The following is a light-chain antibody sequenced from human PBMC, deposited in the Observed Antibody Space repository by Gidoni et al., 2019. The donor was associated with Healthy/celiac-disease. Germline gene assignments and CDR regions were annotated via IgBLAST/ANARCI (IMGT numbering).Light chain of an antibody. J-gene: IGLJ3*02. CDR3: QVWDSSSDHPV. Sequence: SYVLTQPPSVSVAPGKTARITCGGNNIGSKSVHWYQQKPGQAPVLVIYYDSDRHSGIPERVSGSNSGNTATLTISRVEAGDEADYYCQVWDSSSDHPVFGGGTKLTVL. CDR2: YDS. V-gene: IGLV3-21*04. CDR1: NIGSKS.